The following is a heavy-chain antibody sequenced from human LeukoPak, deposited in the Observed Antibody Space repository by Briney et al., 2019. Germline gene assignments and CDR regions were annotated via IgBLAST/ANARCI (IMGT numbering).Heavy chain of an antibody. CDR3: ARDSCSSTSCSSRAYYFDY. D-gene: IGHD2-2*01. Sequence: NPSETLSLTCAVYGGSFSGYYWSWLRQPPGKGLEWIGEINHSGSTNYNPSLKSRVTISVDTSKNQFSLKLSSVTAADTAVYYCARDSCSSTSCSSRAYYFDYWGQGTLVTVSS. CDR1: GGSFSGYY. V-gene: IGHV4-34*01. CDR2: INHSGST. J-gene: IGHJ4*02.